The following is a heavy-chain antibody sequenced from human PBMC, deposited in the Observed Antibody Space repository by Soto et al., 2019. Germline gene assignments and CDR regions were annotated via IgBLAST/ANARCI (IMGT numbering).Heavy chain of an antibody. D-gene: IGHD1-26*01. V-gene: IGHV1-69-2*01. CDR1: GYIFTDYD. CDR3: ATDQSRTGRLDT. J-gene: IGHJ5*02. CDR2: VDPEEGEP. Sequence: EVQLVQSGAEVKKPGATVKISCKVSGYIFTDYDIHWVQQAPGKGLEWLGLVDPEEGEPMYAERFQGRVTITADTSPDTAYMELSSLRSEDTALYYCATDQSRTGRLDTWGQGTLVTVSS.